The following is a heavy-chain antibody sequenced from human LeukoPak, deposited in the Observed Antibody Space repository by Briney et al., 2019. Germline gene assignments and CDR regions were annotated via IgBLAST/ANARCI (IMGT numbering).Heavy chain of an antibody. V-gene: IGHV3-53*01. CDR3: ARVSGYSYTFDY. CDR1: GFTVSSNY. J-gene: IGHJ4*02. CDR2: IYSGGST. Sequence: SGGSLRLSCAASGFTVSSNYMSWVRQAPGKGLEWVSVIYSGGSTYYADSVKGRFTISRDNSKNTLYLQMNSLRAEDTAVYYCARVSGYSYTFDYWGQGTLVTVSS. D-gene: IGHD5-18*01.